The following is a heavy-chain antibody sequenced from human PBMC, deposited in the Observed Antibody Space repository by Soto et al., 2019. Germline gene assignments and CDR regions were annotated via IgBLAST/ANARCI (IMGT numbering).Heavy chain of an antibody. Sequence: ASVKVSCKASGYTFTSYYMHWVRQAPGQGLEWMGIINPSGGSTSYAQKFQGRVTMTRDTSTSTVYMELSSLRSEDTAVYYCARGGYRYGYALWYFDYWGQGTLVTVYS. CDR1: GYTFTSYY. CDR3: ARGGYRYGYALWYFDY. D-gene: IGHD5-18*01. V-gene: IGHV1-46*01. J-gene: IGHJ4*02. CDR2: INPSGGST.